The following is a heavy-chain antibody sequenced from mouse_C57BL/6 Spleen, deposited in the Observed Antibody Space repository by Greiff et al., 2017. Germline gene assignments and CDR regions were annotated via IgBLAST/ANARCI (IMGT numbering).Heavy chain of an antibody. CDR2: TFYSGIT. V-gene: IGHV3-3*01. J-gene: IGHJ4*01. D-gene: IGHD2-4*01. CDR3: ARGMITTRDYAMDY. CDR1: GFSINSDCY. Sequence: VQLKQSGPSLVRPSQTLSLTCTVTGFSINSDCYWIWIRQFPGNKLEYIGYTFYSGITYYNPSLESRTYITRDTSKNQFSLKLSSVTTEDTATYYCARGMITTRDYAMDYWGQGTSVTVSS.